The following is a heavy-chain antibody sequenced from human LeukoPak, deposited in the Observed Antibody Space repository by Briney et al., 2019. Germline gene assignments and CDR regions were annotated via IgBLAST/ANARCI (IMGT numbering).Heavy chain of an antibody. J-gene: IGHJ4*02. D-gene: IGHD5-24*01. CDR3: ATEMTSIVPDY. CDR1: GYTFTGYY. CDR2: FDPENDER. Sequence: ASVKVSCKASGYTFTGYYMHWVRQSPAKGLEWMGGFDPENDERLSAQNFWDRLTMTEDTSTDTAYMELSSLRSEDTAVYYCATEMTSIVPDYWGQGTLVTVSS. V-gene: IGHV1-24*01.